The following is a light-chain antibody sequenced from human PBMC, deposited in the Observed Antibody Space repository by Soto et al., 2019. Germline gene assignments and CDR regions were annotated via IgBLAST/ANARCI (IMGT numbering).Light chain of an antibody. CDR1: RDDVGGYNY. J-gene: IGLJ1*01. CDR3: NSYAGRNNFV. Sequence: QSVLTQPPSASGSPGQSITISCTGSRDDVGGYNYVSWYQQHPGKAPKLIIYDVHKRPSGVPDRFSGSKSGNTASLTVSGLQTDDEADYYCNSYAGRNNFVFGTGTKLTVL. CDR2: DVH. V-gene: IGLV2-8*01.